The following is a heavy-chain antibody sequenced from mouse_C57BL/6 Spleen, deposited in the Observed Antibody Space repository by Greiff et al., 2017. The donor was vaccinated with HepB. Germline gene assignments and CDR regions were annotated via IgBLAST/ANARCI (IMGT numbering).Heavy chain of an antibody. CDR2: INPGSGGT. CDR1: GYAFTNYL. D-gene: IGHD2-4*01. J-gene: IGHJ2*01. Sequence: QVHVKQSGAELVRPGTSVKVSCKASGYAFTNYLIEWVKQRPGQGLEWIGVINPGSGGTNYNEKFKGKATLTADKSSSTAYMQLSSLTSEDSAVYFCARRGDYDGVFDYWGQGTTLTVSS. CDR3: ARRGDYDGVFDY. V-gene: IGHV1-54*01.